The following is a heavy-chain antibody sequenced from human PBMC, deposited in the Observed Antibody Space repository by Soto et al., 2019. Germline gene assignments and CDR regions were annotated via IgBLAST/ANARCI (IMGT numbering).Heavy chain of an antibody. D-gene: IGHD2-2*01. CDR1: GGSISSGGYY. J-gene: IGHJ6*02. Sequence: SETLSLTCTVSGGSISSGGYYWSWIRQHPGKGLEWIGYIYYSGSTYYNPSLKSRVTISVDTSKNQFSLKLSSVTAADTAVYYCARAPSYCISTSCYGYYYGMDVWGQGTTVT. CDR3: ARAPSYCISTSCYGYYYGMDV. CDR2: IYYSGST. V-gene: IGHV4-31*03.